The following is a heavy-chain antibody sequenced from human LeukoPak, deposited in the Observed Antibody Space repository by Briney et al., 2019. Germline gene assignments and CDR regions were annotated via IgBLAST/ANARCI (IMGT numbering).Heavy chain of an antibody. J-gene: IGHJ4*02. CDR1: GGSISSGGYY. CDR2: IYHGGGT. V-gene: IGHV4-30-2*01. D-gene: IGHD1-26*01. CDR3: ARALGSGSSRFDY. Sequence: SQTLSLTCTVSGGSISSGGYYWSWIRQPGKGLEWIGYIYHGGGTHYNPSLKDRVTMSVDGSKNQLSLKLSSVTAADTAVYYCARALGSGSSRFDYWGQGTLVTVSS.